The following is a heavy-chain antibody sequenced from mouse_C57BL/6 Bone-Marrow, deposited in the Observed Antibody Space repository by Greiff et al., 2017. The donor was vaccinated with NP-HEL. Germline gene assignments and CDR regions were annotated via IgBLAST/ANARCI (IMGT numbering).Heavy chain of an antibody. CDR1: GYTFTSYW. D-gene: IGHD1-1*01. Sequence: QVQLQQSGAELVKPGASVTLSCKASGYTFTSYWMHWVKQRPGRGLEWIGGIDPNSGGTKYNEKFKSKATLTVDKPSRTAYLQTSSLTSEDSAVYNCAKTYYYGSSNHDAKAYWGRGHSAPVTS. CDR3: AKTYYYGSSNHDAKAY. V-gene: IGHV1-72*01. J-gene: IGHJ4*01. CDR2: IDPNSGGT.